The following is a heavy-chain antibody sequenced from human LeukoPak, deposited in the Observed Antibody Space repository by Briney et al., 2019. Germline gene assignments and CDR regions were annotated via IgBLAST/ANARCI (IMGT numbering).Heavy chain of an antibody. CDR2: TKQDGGEK. CDR1: GFTFSSYA. J-gene: IGHJ5*02. Sequence: GGSLRLSCAASGFTFSSYAMSWVRQAPGKGLEWVANTKQDGGEKYYVDSVKGRFTISRDNAKNSLYLQMNSLRGEDTAVYYCARGGGPDSWFDPWGQGTLVTVSS. CDR3: ARGGGPDSWFDP. V-gene: IGHV3-7*01. D-gene: IGHD6-25*01.